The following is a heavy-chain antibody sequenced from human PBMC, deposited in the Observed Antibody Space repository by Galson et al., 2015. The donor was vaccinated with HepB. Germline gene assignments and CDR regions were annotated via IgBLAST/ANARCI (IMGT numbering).Heavy chain of an antibody. CDR2: IVPITGIA. Sequence: SVKVSCKVSGGTFSSYSISWVRQAPGQGLEWMGRIVPITGIANYAQKFQGRVTISADKSTSTAYMELSSLRSEDTAVYYCARGRIVTTIRGDAFDIWGQGTLVTVSS. V-gene: IGHV1-69*02. CDR3: ARGRIVTTIRGDAFDI. J-gene: IGHJ3*02. D-gene: IGHD5-12*01. CDR1: GGTFSSYS.